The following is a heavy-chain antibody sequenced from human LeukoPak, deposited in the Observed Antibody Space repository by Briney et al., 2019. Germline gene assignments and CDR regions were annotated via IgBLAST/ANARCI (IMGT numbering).Heavy chain of an antibody. J-gene: IGHJ4*02. V-gene: IGHV4-34*01. D-gene: IGHD3-3*01. CDR3: ARANPYMEWGSRGNFDY. Sequence: KPSETLPLTCAVYGGSFSGYYWSWIRQPPGKGLEWIGEINHSGSTNYNPSLKSRVTISVDTSKNQFSLKLSSVTAADTAVYYCARANPYMEWGSRGNFDYWGQGTLVTVSS. CDR1: GGSFSGYY. CDR2: INHSGST.